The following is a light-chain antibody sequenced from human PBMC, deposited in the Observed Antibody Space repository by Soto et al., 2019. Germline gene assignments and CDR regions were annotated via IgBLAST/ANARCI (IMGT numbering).Light chain of an antibody. CDR3: CSLEGNSALLV. Sequence: QSALTQPASVSGSLGQSITVSCTGTRGNLGRYDLVSWYQKYPGKAPTLLIYEATKRPSGVSDRFSGSKSGYTASLTISGLRAEDEADYYCCSLEGNSALLVFGGGTKLTVL. J-gene: IGLJ2*01. CDR2: EAT. CDR1: RGNLGRYDL. V-gene: IGLV2-23*01.